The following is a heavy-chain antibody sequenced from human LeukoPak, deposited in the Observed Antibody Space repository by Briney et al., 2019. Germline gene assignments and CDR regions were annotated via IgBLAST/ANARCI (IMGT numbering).Heavy chain of an antibody. Sequence: SGGSLGLSCAASGFTFSSYAMHWVRQAPGKGLEWVAVISYDGSNKYYADSVKGRFTISRDNSKNTLYLQMNSLRAEDTAVYYCARGPPGTPFDYWGQGTLVTVSS. CDR2: ISYDGSNK. CDR3: ARGPPGTPFDY. CDR1: GFTFSSYA. V-gene: IGHV3-30-3*01. J-gene: IGHJ4*02. D-gene: IGHD3-10*01.